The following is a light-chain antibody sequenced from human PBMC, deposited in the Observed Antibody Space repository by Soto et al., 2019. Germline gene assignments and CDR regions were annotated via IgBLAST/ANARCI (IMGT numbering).Light chain of an antibody. J-gene: IGKJ5*01. CDR2: DAS. Sequence: IVMTQSPATLSVSPGERATLSCRASQSVSSNLAWHQQKPGQAPRILMYDASTRATGIPARFSGCGSGTEFTLTISSLQSEDFAVYYCQQYHNWPITFGQGTRLEIK. V-gene: IGKV3-15*01. CDR3: QQYHNWPIT. CDR1: QSVSSN.